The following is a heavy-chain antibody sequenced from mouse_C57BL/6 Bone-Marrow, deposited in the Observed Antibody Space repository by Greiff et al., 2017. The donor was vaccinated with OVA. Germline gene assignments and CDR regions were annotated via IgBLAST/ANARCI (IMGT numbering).Heavy chain of an antibody. Sequence: DVKLVESEGGLVQPGSSMKLSCTASGFTFSDYYMAWVRQVPEKGLEWVANINYDGSSTYYLDSLKSRFIISRDNAKNILYLQMSSLKSEDTATYYCAREAVVEYFDVWGTGTTVTVSS. CDR2: INYDGSST. V-gene: IGHV5-16*01. CDR3: AREAVVEYFDV. CDR1: GFTFSDYY. D-gene: IGHD1-1*01. J-gene: IGHJ1*03.